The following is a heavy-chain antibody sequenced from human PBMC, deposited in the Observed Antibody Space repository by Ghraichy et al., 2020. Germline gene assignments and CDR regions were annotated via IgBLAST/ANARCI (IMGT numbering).Heavy chain of an antibody. D-gene: IGHD2-8*01. CDR3: VRVGVWSSEFFDF. CDR2: IYESGST. Sequence: SETLSLTCAVSSGSMSSGSYSWGWIRQPPGRGLEYIGYIYESGSTYYKPSLKSRVTISADRSKNQFSLNLTSVTAADTAVYFCVRVGVWSSEFFDFWGQGNLVTVSS. J-gene: IGHJ4*02. CDR1: SGSMSSGSYS. V-gene: IGHV4-30-2*01.